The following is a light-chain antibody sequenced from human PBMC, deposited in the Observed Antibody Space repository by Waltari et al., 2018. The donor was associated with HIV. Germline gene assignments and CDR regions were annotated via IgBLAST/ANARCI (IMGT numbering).Light chain of an antibody. J-gene: IGLJ1*01. CDR3: SSFSSSTSPYV. CDR1: TSDVGGYNY. V-gene: IGLV2-14*01. Sequence: QSALTQPASVSGSPGQSITISCNGTTSDVGGYNYVSWYQQNPGKAPKLMIYGVSNRPSGVSNRFSASKSGNTASLTISELQTEDEADYYCSSFSSSTSPYVFGTGTKVTVL. CDR2: GVS.